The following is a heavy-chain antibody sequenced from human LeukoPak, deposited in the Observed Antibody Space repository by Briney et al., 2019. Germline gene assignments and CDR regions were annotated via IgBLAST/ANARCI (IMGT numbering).Heavy chain of an antibody. CDR1: GFTFSGYE. Sequence: GGSLRLSCAASGFTFSGYEMNWVRQAPGKGLEWVSYIGSSGRVMYYADSVQGRFTISRDNAKNSLYLQMNSLRVEDTAVYYCARERTGDDAFDIWGQGIMVTVSS. D-gene: IGHD7-27*01. CDR2: IGSSGRVM. CDR3: ARERTGDDAFDI. J-gene: IGHJ3*02. V-gene: IGHV3-48*03.